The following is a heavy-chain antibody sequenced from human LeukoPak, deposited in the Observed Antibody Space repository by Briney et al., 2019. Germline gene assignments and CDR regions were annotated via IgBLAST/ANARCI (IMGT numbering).Heavy chain of an antibody. D-gene: IGHD2-15*01. CDR1: GFTFSSYA. CDR2: ISGSGGST. V-gene: IGHV3-23*01. J-gene: IGHJ4*02. CDR3: AKGIVVVVAATFDY. Sequence: AGSLRLSCAASGFTFSSYAMSWVRQAPGKGLEWVSAISGSGGSTYYADSVKGRFTISRDNSKNTLYLQMNSLRAEDTAVYYCAKGIVVVVAATFDYWGQGTLVTVSS.